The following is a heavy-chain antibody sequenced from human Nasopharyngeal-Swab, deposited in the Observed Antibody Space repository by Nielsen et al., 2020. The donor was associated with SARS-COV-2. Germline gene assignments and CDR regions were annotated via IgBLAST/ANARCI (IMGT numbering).Heavy chain of an antibody. CDR2: IIPIFGTA. CDR1: GGPFSSYA. V-gene: IGHV1-69*13. CDR3: ARGYTSGYRYGYAGFGCEY. J-gene: IGHJ4*02. D-gene: IGHD5-18*01. Sequence: SVNVSCKASGGPFSSYAIRWVRQAPGQGLEWMGGIIPIFGTANYAQKFHGRVTITADESTSTAYMELSSLRSEDTAVYYCARGYTSGYRYGYAGFGCEYWGQGSLVTVSS.